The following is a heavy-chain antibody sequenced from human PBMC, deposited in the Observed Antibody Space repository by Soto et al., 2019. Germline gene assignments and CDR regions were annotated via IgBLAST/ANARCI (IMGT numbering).Heavy chain of an antibody. V-gene: IGHV1-18*01. Sequence: QVQLVQSGAEVKKPGASVKVSCKASGYTFTSYGISWVRQAPGQGLEWMGWISAYNGNTSYAQKLQGRVTMTTDRSTSTAYMELRSLRADDTAVYYCARGRGDGSGSYYSRWFVPWGQGTLVTVSS. CDR2: ISAYNGNT. J-gene: IGHJ5*02. CDR1: GYTFTSYG. D-gene: IGHD3-10*01. CDR3: ARGRGDGSGSYYSRWFVP.